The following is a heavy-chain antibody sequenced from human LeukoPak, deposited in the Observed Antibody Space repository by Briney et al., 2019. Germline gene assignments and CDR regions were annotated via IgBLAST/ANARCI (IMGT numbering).Heavy chain of an antibody. CDR3: ARAGSSSWPHYYYYMDV. CDR2: IYYRGDT. V-gene: IGHV4-59*01. J-gene: IGHJ6*03. CDR1: GGSMSGYY. D-gene: IGHD6-13*01. Sequence: SETLSLTCSVSGGSMSGYYWSWIRQPPGQGPEWIGFIYYRGDTKYNPSLKSRVTILVDTSKNQFSLKLSSVTAADTAVYYCARAGSSSWPHYYYYMDVWGKGTTVTISS.